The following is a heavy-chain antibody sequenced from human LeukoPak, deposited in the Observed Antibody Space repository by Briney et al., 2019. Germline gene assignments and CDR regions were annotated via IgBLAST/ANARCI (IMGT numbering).Heavy chain of an antibody. J-gene: IGHJ4*02. CDR1: GGSFSGYS. V-gene: IGHV4-30-2*01. CDR3: ARAAFRDTPGLGLFDY. D-gene: IGHD3-16*01. CDR2: IYHSGST. Sequence: SETLSLTCAVYGGSFSGYSWSWIRQPPGKGLEWIGYIYHSGSTYYNPSLKSRVTISVDRSKNQFSLKLSSVTAADTAVYYCARAAFRDTPGLGLFDYWGQGTLVTVSS.